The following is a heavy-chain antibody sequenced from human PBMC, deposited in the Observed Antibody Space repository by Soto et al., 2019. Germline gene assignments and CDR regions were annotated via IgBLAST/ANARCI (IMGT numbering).Heavy chain of an antibody. CDR1: GGSISSYY. CDR3: ARFTSGSYFAFDY. CDR2: IYYSGST. J-gene: IGHJ4*02. D-gene: IGHD1-26*01. V-gene: IGHV4-59*01. Sequence: SETLSLTCTVSGGSISSYYWSWIRQPPGKGLEWIGYIYYSGSTNYNPSLKGRGTISVDTSKTQSSLTLSSVTAADTAVYYCARFTSGSYFAFDYWGKGTLVPVS.